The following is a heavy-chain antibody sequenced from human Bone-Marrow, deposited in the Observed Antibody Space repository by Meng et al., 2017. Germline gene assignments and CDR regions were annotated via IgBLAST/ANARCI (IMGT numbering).Heavy chain of an antibody. CDR1: GGTFSSYA. CDR2: IIPIFGTA. CDR3: AREPGPRVGWFDP. V-gene: IGHV1-69*01. D-gene: IGHD1-26*01. Sequence: LVQGGAEVKKAGAYVKASCKRSGGTFSSYAISWVRQAPGQGLEWMGGIIPIFGTANYAQKFQGRVTITADESTSTAYMELSSLRSEDTAVYYCAREPGPRVGWFDPWGQGTLVTVSS. J-gene: IGHJ5*02.